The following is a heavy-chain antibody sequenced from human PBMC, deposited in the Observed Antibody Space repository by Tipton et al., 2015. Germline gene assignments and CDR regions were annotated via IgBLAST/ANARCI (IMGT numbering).Heavy chain of an antibody. Sequence: TLSLTCTVSGGSISPYYWSWIRQLPGKGLEWIGYIYYSGSTSYNPSLKSRVTISVDTSKNQFSLRLTSVTAADTAVYYCARVPTYCSGGDCYSTVRFDYWGRGTLVSVSS. D-gene: IGHD2-15*01. J-gene: IGHJ4*02. CDR2: IYYSGST. CDR1: GGSISPYY. V-gene: IGHV4-59*01. CDR3: ARVPTYCSGGDCYSTVRFDY.